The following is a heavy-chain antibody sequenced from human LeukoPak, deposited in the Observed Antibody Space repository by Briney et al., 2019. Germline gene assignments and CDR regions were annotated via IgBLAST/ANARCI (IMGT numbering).Heavy chain of an antibody. Sequence: GGSLRLSCAASGFTFSSYWMSWVRQAPGKGLEWVANIKQDGSEKYHVDSVKGRFTISRDNAKNSLYLHMNSLRAEDTAVYYCARVSPKDAFDIWGQGTMVTVSS. J-gene: IGHJ3*02. CDR2: IKQDGSEK. V-gene: IGHV3-7*01. CDR3: ARVSPKDAFDI. CDR1: GFTFSSYW.